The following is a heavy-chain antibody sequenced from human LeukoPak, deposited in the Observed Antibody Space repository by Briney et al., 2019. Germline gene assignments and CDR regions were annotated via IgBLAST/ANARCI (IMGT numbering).Heavy chain of an antibody. D-gene: IGHD1-26*01. V-gene: IGHV1-58*01. Sequence: ASVKVSCKASGFTFTSSAVQWVRQARGQCLEWIGWIVVGSGNTNYAQKFQERVTITRDMSTSTAYMELSSLRSEDTAVYYCAADPWALLRMDYYYGMDVWGQGTTVTVSS. CDR2: IVVGSGNT. J-gene: IGHJ6*02. CDR3: AADPWALLRMDYYYGMDV. CDR1: GFTFTSSA.